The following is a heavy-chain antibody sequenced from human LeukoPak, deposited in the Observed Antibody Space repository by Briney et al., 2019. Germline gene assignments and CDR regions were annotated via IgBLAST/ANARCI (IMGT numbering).Heavy chain of an antibody. CDR1: GFTFSSYA. J-gene: IGHJ4*02. D-gene: IGHD5-18*01. Sequence: PGGSLRLSCAASGFTFSSYAMSWVRQAPGKGLEWVSAISGSGGSTYYADSVKGRFTISRDNSKNTLYLQMNSLRAEDTAVYYCAKRDVDTAMLTWSPFDYWCQGTLVTVSS. V-gene: IGHV3-23*01. CDR3: AKRDVDTAMLTWSPFDY. CDR2: ISGSGGST.